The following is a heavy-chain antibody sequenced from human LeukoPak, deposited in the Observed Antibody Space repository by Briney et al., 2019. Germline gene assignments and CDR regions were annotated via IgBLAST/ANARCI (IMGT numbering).Heavy chain of an antibody. D-gene: IGHD5-24*01. CDR2: INHSGST. CDR3: ASVNSSYFDY. Sequence: PSETLSLTCTVSGGSISSYYWSWIRQPPGKGLEWIGEINHSGSTNYNPSLKSRVTISVDTSKNQFSLKLSSVTAADTAVYYCASVNSSYFDYWGQGTLVTVSS. V-gene: IGHV4-34*01. CDR1: GGSISSYY. J-gene: IGHJ4*02.